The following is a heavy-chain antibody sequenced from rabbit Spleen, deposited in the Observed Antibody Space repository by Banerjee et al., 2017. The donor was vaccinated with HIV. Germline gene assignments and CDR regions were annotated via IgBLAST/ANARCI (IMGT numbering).Heavy chain of an antibody. CDR1: GFSFSSSYY. CDR2: IYSDFSGST. V-gene: IGHV1S40*01. Sequence: QSLEESGGDLVKPGASLTLTCKASGFSFSSSYYMCWVRQAPGKGLEWIGCIYSDFSGSTAYANWAKGRFTVSKSSSTTVTLQMTSLTAADTATYFCARDAGTGDYIDVYFNLWGPGTLVTVS. CDR3: ARDAGTGDYIDVYFNL. J-gene: IGHJ4*01. D-gene: IGHD8-1*01.